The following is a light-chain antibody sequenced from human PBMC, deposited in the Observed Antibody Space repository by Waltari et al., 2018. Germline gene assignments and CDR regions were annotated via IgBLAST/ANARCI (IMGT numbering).Light chain of an antibody. Sequence: ELVLTQSTPTLSSSPGERATLPCRASQSVSSHLAWYQQKLGHAPRLLIYDASNRATGIPAMCSGSGSGTDFTLTISSLDVDVFAFYYCQQRSSWPTFGGGTKVEIK. CDR3: QQRSSWPT. V-gene: IGKV3-11*01. CDR2: DAS. CDR1: QSVSSH. J-gene: IGKJ4*01.